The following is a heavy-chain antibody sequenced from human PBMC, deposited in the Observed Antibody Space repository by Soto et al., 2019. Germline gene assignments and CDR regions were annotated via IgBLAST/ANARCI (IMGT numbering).Heavy chain of an antibody. CDR2: INPSGGST. Sequence: ASVKVSCKASGYTFTSYYMHWVRQAPGQGLEWMGIINPSGGSTSYAQKFQGRVTMTRDTSTSTVYMELSSLRSEDTAVYYCARALGESRSWPSPWDYWGQGTLVTVSS. J-gene: IGHJ4*02. V-gene: IGHV1-46*01. D-gene: IGHD6-13*01. CDR3: ARALGESRSWPSPWDY. CDR1: GYTFTSYY.